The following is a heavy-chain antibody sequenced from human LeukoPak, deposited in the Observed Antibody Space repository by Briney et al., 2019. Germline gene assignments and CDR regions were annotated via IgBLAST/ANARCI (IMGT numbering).Heavy chain of an antibody. D-gene: IGHD3-10*01. V-gene: IGHV4-59*01. J-gene: IGHJ3*02. CDR3: ARYYGTHDAFDI. CDR1: GGSISTYY. CDR2: IYYSGTT. Sequence: SEPLSLTCTVSGGSISTYYWSWIRQPPGKGLEWRGYIYYSGTTNYNPSLKSRVTISVDTSKNEFSLKLSSVTAADTAVYYCARYYGTHDAFDIWGQGTMVTVSS.